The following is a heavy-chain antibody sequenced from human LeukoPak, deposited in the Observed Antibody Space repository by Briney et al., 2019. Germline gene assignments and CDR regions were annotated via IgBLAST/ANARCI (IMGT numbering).Heavy chain of an antibody. CDR2: IYQSGST. J-gene: IGHJ4*02. D-gene: IGHD1-26*01. Sequence: SETLSLTCTVSGYSISSGYYWGWIRQPPGKGLEWIGSIYQSGSTYYNPSLKSRVTISVDTSKNQFSLNLSSVTAADTAVYYCARGQKWELPDYWGQGTLVTVSS. CDR1: GYSISSGYY. CDR3: ARGQKWELPDY. V-gene: IGHV4-38-2*02.